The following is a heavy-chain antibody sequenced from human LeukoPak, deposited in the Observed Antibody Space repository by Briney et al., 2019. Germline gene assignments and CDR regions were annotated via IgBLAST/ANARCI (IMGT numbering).Heavy chain of an antibody. V-gene: IGHV3-33*06. J-gene: IGHJ4*02. CDR1: GFTFSSYG. D-gene: IGHD6-6*01. Sequence: LTGGSLRLSCAASGFTFSSYGMHWVRQAPGKGLEWVAVIWYDGSNKYYADSVKGRFTISRDNSKNTLYLQMNSLRAEDTAVYYCAKAGSSSRDLDYWGQGTLVTVSS. CDR2: IWYDGSNK. CDR3: AKAGSSSRDLDY.